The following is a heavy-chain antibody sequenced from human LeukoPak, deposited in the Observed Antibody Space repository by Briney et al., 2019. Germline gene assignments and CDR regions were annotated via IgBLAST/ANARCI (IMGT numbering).Heavy chain of an antibody. Sequence: GGSLRLSCAASGFTFSSYAMSWVRQAPGKGLEWVSSISKVSGTTYYTDSVKGRFTISRDNSKNTLYLQMNSLRAADTAVYYCAKRGVYYFDNWGQGTLVTVSS. J-gene: IGHJ4*02. V-gene: IGHV3-23*01. CDR3: AKRGVYYFDN. CDR1: GFTFSSYA. CDR2: ISKVSGTT. D-gene: IGHD3-16*01.